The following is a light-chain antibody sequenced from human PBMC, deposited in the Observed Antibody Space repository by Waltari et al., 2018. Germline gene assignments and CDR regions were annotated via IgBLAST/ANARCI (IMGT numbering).Light chain of an antibody. Sequence: FVLTQSPGTLSLSPGERVTLSCRTSQSVSSNYFAWYHQKPGQAPRPLIYDASNRATGIADRSSGSGSGTDFTLTISRLEPEDVAVYYCQQYGRSPWTFGQGTKVEIK. J-gene: IGKJ1*01. CDR3: QQYGRSPWT. V-gene: IGKV3-20*01. CDR1: QSVSSNY. CDR2: DAS.